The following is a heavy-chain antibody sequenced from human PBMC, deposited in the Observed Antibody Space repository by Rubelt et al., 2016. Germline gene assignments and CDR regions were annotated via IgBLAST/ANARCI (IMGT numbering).Heavy chain of an antibody. D-gene: IGHD1-26*01. J-gene: IGHJ5*02. CDR1: GGSISSSSYY. Sequence: QLQLQESGPGLVKPSETLSLTCTVSGGSISSSSYYWGWIRQPPGKGLEWIGSIYYSGSTYYNPSLRSRVTISVDTSKNQFALKLSSVTAADTAAYYCARESLGVGLLRWFDPWGQGTLVTVSS. V-gene: IGHV4-39*07. CDR2: IYYSGST. CDR3: ARESLGVGLLRWFDP.